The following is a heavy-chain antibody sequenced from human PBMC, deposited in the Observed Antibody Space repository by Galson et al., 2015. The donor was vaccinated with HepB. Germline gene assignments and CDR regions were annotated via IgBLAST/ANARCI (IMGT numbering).Heavy chain of an antibody. V-gene: IGHV3-30*04. CDR2: ISYDGSNK. D-gene: IGHD3-22*01. Sequence: SLRLSCAASGFTFSSYAMHWVRQAPGKGLEWVAVISYDGSNKYYADSVKGRFTISRDNSKNTLYLQMNSLRAEDTAVYYCARGTYYYDSTVRSFDYWGQGTLVTVSS. CDR3: ARGTYYYDSTVRSFDY. CDR1: GFTFSSYA. J-gene: IGHJ4*02.